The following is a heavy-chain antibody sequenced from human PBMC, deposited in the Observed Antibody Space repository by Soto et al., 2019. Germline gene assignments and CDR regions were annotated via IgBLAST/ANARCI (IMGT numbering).Heavy chain of an antibody. Sequence: ASVKFSCQASGYTFSSYYVHWVRQAPGQGLEWMGRLHPSGGYASYSHKLQGRVTMTTDTSTSTTYMELRSLRSDDTAVYYCARGRDYVVFYFDYWAQGTRVTVSS. D-gene: IGHD4-17*01. CDR3: ARGRDYVVFYFDY. CDR1: GYTFSSYY. CDR2: LHPSGGYA. V-gene: IGHV1-46*01. J-gene: IGHJ4*02.